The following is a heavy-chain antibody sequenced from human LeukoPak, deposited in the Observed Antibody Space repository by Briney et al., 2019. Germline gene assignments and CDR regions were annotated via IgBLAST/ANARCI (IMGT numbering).Heavy chain of an antibody. CDR2: ISGGGGTT. Sequence: GGSLRLSCAASGFTFSSYSMNWVRQAPGKGLEWVSAISGGGGTTHYADSVKGRFTISRDNSKNTLYLQMDSLRAEDTAVYYCAKEFYFATAVWGQGTTVTVSS. CDR3: AKEFYFATAV. J-gene: IGHJ6*02. V-gene: IGHV3-23*01. CDR1: GFTFSSYS. D-gene: IGHD2-15*01.